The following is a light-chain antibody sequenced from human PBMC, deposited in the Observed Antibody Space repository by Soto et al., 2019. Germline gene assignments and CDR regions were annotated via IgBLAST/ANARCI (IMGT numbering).Light chain of an antibody. V-gene: IGLV2-23*02. CDR3: CSYAGSSTGVV. Sequence: QSVLTQPASVSGSPGQSITISCTGTSSDVGSYNLVSWYQQHPGKAPKLMIYEVSKRPSGVSNRFSGSKSGNTASLTISGLQAEDEADYYCCSYAGSSTGVVFGGGTKLTVL. CDR2: EVS. J-gene: IGLJ2*01. CDR1: SSDVGSYNL.